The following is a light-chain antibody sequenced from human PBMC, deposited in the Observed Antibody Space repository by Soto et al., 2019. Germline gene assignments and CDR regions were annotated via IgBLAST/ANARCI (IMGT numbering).Light chain of an antibody. CDR2: DND. CDR1: RSNIGNNY. J-gene: IGLJ2*01. V-gene: IGLV1-51*01. CDR3: GTWDSSLSSKI. Sequence: QSVLTQPPSVSAAPGQKVTISCSGSRSNIGNNYVSWYQQLPGTAPKLLMYDNDKRPSGIPDRFSGSKSGTSATLGITGLQTGDEADYYCGTWDSSLSSKIFGGGTKVTVL.